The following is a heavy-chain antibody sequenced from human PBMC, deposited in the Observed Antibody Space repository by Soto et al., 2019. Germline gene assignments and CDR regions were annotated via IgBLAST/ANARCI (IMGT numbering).Heavy chain of an antibody. CDR3: ARDFSMVIVAPGY. Sequence: GGPLRRSCGASGLTYSSYHMHWLRHAPGKGLEWVGFIWYDGSNTFYAESVKGRFTISRDNSKNTVYLQINALRAEDTAVYYCARDFSMVIVAPGYWGQGTLVTVSS. CDR2: IWYDGSNT. D-gene: IGHD5-12*01. V-gene: IGHV3-33*01. J-gene: IGHJ4*02. CDR1: GLTYSSYH.